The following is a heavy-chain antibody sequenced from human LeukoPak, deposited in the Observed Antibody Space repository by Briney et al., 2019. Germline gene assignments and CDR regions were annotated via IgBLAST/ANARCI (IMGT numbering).Heavy chain of an antibody. Sequence: GESLKISCKGSGYSFTNYWIGWVRQMPGKGLEWVGIIYPGDSDTRYSPSFQGQVTISADKSISTAYLQWNSLKASDTAMYYCARHEDLWSFDYWGQGTLVTVSS. CDR1: GYSFTNYW. J-gene: IGHJ4*02. V-gene: IGHV5-51*01. D-gene: IGHD3-10*01. CDR3: ARHEDLWSFDY. CDR2: IYPGDSDT.